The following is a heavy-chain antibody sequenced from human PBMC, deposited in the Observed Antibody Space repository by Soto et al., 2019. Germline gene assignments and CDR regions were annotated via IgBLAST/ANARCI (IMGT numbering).Heavy chain of an antibody. J-gene: IGHJ5*02. CDR3: ARGGHPTSEYNWFDP. Sequence: SETLSLTCAVYGGSFSGYYWSWIRQPPGKGLEWIGEINHSGSTNYNPSLKSRVTISVDTSKNQFSLKLSSVTAADTAVYYCARGGHPTSEYNWFDPWGQGTLVTVSS. CDR1: GGSFSGYY. CDR2: INHSGST. V-gene: IGHV4-34*01.